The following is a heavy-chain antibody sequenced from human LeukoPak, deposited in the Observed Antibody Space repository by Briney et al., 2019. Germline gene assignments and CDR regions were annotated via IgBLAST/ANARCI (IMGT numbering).Heavy chain of an antibody. J-gene: IGHJ3*02. Sequence: GGSLRLFCAASGFTFSSQGMHWVRQAPGKGLEWVSSISSSNNYIYYADSVKGRFTISRDNAKNSLYLQMNSLRAEDTAVYYCARAHNFYRGNTKGAFDIWGQASLVTVSS. CDR1: GFTFSSQG. V-gene: IGHV3-21*01. CDR2: ISSSNNYI. CDR3: ARAHNFYRGNTKGAFDI. D-gene: IGHD4-23*01.